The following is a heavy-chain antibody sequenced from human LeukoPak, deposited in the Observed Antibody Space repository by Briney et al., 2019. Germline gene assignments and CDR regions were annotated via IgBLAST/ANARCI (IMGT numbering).Heavy chain of an antibody. Sequence: GGSLRLSCAASGFTFSSYSMNWVRQAPGKGLEWVSSISSSSIYIYYADSVKGRFTISRDNAKNSLYLQMNSLRAEDTALYYCARDYDYGDYPGYWGQGTLVAVSS. V-gene: IGHV3-21*04. CDR1: GFTFSSYS. CDR2: ISSSSIYI. CDR3: ARDYDYGDYPGY. D-gene: IGHD4-17*01. J-gene: IGHJ4*02.